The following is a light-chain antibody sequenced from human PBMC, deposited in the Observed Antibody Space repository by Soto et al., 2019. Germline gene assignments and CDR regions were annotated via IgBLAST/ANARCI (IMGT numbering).Light chain of an antibody. J-gene: IGKJ4*01. CDR1: QDISNS. CDR3: QNYNSAPLT. Sequence: DIQMTQSPSSLSASVGDRVTITCRASQDISNSLAWYQQKPGEVPKVLIYATSILQSGVPARFSGSGSGTDFPLPISSLQPEDVATDYCQNYNSAPLTFGGGTKVEI. V-gene: IGKV1-27*01. CDR2: ATS.